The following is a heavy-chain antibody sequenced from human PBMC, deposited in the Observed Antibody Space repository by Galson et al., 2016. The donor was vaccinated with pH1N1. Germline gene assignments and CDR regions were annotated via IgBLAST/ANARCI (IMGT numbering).Heavy chain of an antibody. CDR3: ARDLDWVLFDY. V-gene: IGHV3-74*01. CDR1: GFTFSTYW. CDR2: IKYDGSTT. D-gene: IGHD3/OR15-3a*01. J-gene: IGHJ4*02. Sequence: SLRLSCAASGFTFSTYWMHWVRQGPGQGLVWVARIKYDGSTTAYADSVKGRFTISRDNAKNTLYLDMNSLRVEDTAVYRSARDLDWVLFDYWGQGTLVTVSS.